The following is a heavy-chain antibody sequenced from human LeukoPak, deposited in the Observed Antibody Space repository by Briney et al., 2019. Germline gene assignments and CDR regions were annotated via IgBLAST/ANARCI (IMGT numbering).Heavy chain of an antibody. CDR1: GFTFDDYA. D-gene: IGHD6-19*01. CDR3: AKDHQIAVAGQGYGMDV. V-gene: IGHV3-9*01. Sequence: GGSLRLSCAASGFTFDDYAMHWVRQAPGKGLEWVSGISWNSGSIGYADSVKGRFTISRDNAKNSLYLQMNSLRAEDTALYYCAKDHQIAVAGQGYGMDVWGQGTTVTVSS. J-gene: IGHJ6*02. CDR2: ISWNSGSI.